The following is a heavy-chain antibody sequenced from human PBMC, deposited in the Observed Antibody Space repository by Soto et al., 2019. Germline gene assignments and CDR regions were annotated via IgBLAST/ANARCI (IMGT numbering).Heavy chain of an antibody. CDR1: GATLGSYA. V-gene: IGHV1-69*01. D-gene: IGHD1-26*01. J-gene: IGHJ1*01. CDR2: FVPIVGRA. CDR3: AIGSTYSGEVEH. Sequence: QVQLMQSGAEVKKPGSSVKVSCKASGATLGSYAVTWVRQAPAQGLGWMGGFVPIVGRADYAQNLQGRVTIIADESTNTGYMELSSLRIDDTAIYYCAIGSTYSGEVEHWGQGTLMSVSS.